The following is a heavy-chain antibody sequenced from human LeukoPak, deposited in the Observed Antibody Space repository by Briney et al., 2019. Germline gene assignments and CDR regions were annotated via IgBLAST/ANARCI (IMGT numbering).Heavy chain of an antibody. Sequence: SETLSLTCTVSGASISNFYWTWIRQPPGKGLEWIGYISDSGSTDYNPSLKSRVTISVDTSKNQFSLKLSSVTAADTAVYYCARHGAYSYGYSVYWGQGTLVTVSS. J-gene: IGHJ4*02. CDR2: ISDSGST. V-gene: IGHV4-59*08. D-gene: IGHD5-18*01. CDR3: ARHGAYSYGYSVY. CDR1: GASISNFY.